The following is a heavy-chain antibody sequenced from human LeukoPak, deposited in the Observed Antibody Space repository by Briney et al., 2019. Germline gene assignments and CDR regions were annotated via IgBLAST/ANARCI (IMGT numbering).Heavy chain of an antibody. CDR1: GGSFSGYY. D-gene: IGHD3-22*01. CDR3: ARGLTGGYYFDAFDI. J-gene: IGHJ3*02. Sequence: KTSETLSLTWALYGGSFSGYYWSWIRQPPGKGLEWIGEINHSGSTNYNPSLKSRVTISVDTSKNQFSLKLSSVTAADTAVYHCARGLTGGYYFDAFDIWGQGTMVTVS. V-gene: IGHV4-34*01. CDR2: INHSGST.